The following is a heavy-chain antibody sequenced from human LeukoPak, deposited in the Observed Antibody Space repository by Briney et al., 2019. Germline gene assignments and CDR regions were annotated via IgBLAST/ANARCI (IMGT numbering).Heavy chain of an antibody. D-gene: IGHD3-22*01. V-gene: IGHV4-39*01. CDR2: IYYSGST. CDR1: GGSISSSSYY. CDR3: ARLGYDSSGYYPPPLSYYFDY. J-gene: IGHJ4*02. Sequence: SETLSLTCTVSGGSISSSSYYWGWIRQPPGKGLEWIGSIYYSGSTYYNPSLKSRVTISVDTSKNQFSLKLSSVTAADTAVYYCARLGYDSSGYYPPPLSYYFDYGGQGTLVTVSS.